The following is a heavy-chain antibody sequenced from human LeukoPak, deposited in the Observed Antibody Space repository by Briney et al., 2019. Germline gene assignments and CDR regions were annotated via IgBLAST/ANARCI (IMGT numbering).Heavy chain of an antibody. D-gene: IGHD6-6*01. J-gene: IGHJ6*03. V-gene: IGHV1-69*13. Sequence: SVKLSCKASGGTFSSYAISWVRQAPGQGLEWMGGIIPIFGTTNYAQKFQGRVTITADESTSTAYMELRSMRSEDTAVYYCARSHYSSYWDNGPHYYYYYMDVWGKGTTVTVSS. CDR2: IIPIFGTT. CDR3: ARSHYSSYWDNGPHYYYYYMDV. CDR1: GGTFSSYA.